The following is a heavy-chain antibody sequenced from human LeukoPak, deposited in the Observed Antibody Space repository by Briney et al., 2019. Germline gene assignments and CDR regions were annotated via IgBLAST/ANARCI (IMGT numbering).Heavy chain of an antibody. CDR3: ARVAGTKYFDY. Sequence: ASVKVSCKASGYSFADYYMHWVRQAPGQGLEWMGIINPSGGSTSYAQKFQGRVTMTRDTSTSTVYMELSSLRSEDTAVYYCARVAGTKYFDYWGQGTLVTVSS. J-gene: IGHJ4*02. D-gene: IGHD6-13*01. CDR2: INPSGGST. V-gene: IGHV1-46*01. CDR1: GYSFADYY.